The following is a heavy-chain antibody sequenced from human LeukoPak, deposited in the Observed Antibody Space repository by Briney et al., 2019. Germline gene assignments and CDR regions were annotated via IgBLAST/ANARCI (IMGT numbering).Heavy chain of an antibody. D-gene: IGHD5-24*01. V-gene: IGHV3-9*03. CDR3: AKDIGGDGYNPIFDY. CDR1: GFTFDDYA. Sequence: GGSLRLSCAASGFTFDDYAMHWVRQAPGKGLEWVSGISWNSGSIGYADSVKGRFTISRDNAKNSLYLQMNSLRAEDMALYYCAKDIGGDGYNPIFDYWGQGTLVTVSS. J-gene: IGHJ4*02. CDR2: ISWNSGSI.